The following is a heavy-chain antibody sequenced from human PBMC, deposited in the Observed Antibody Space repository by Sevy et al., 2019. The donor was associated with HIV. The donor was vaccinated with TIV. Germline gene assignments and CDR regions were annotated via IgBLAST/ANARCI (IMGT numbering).Heavy chain of an antibody. V-gene: IGHV3-66*01. Sequence: GGSLRLSCAASGFTVNSNYMTWVRQAPGKGLEGVSVIHSGDTTYHADSVKDRVTISRDNFKITLYLHMSSLRAEDTAVYYCARGNSGYGYALAYWGQGTLVTVSS. CDR2: IHSGDTT. J-gene: IGHJ4*02. D-gene: IGHD5-18*01. CDR3: ARGNSGYGYALAY. CDR1: GFTVNSNY.